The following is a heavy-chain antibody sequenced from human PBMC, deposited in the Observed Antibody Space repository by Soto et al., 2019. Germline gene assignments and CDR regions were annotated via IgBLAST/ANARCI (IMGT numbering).Heavy chain of an antibody. V-gene: IGHV3-15*01. Sequence: EVQLVESGGGLVKPGGSLRLSCAASGFTFINTWMSWVRQAPGKGLAWVGRVKSKTDGGTTDYAPPVRGRFIISRDDSQKMVYLQMNSLKTEDSGVYFCTTDFSSGWFDYWGQGILVTVSS. J-gene: IGHJ4*02. CDR1: GFTFINTW. CDR3: TTDFSSGWFDY. D-gene: IGHD6-19*01. CDR2: VKSKTDGGTT.